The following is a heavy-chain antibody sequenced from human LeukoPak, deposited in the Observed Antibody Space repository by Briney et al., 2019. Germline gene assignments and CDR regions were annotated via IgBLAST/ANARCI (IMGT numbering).Heavy chain of an antibody. V-gene: IGHV3-74*01. CDR3: ARAYSYGYLT. J-gene: IGHJ4*02. CDR2: IYIDGSGT. Sequence: TGGSLRLSCAASGFTFSSYSMHWVRQTPGKGLVWVSRIYIDGSGTRYADSVKGRFTISRDNAKNTLYLQMNSLRADDTAVYYCARAYSYGYLTWGQGTLVTVSS. CDR1: GFTFSSYS. D-gene: IGHD5-18*01.